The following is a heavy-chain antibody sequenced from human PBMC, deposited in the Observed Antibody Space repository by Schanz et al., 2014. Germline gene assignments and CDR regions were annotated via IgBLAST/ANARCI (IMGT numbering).Heavy chain of an antibody. J-gene: IGHJ4*02. CDR2: ISTSNGNT. CDR3: AGAFDSSGYYFDY. D-gene: IGHD3-22*01. V-gene: IGHV1-18*01. CDR1: GGTFSSYT. Sequence: QVQLVQSGAEVKKPGASVKVSCKASGGTFSSYTISWVRQAPGQGLEWMGWISTSNGNTNYIQKLQGRVTMTRDTSTGTAYMELRSLRSEDTAVYYCAGAFDSSGYYFDYWGQGTLVTVSS.